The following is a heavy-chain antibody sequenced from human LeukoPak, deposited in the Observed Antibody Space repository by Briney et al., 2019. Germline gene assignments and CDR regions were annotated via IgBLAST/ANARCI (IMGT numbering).Heavy chain of an antibody. J-gene: IGHJ6*03. CDR2: ISAYNGNT. CDR3: ARAPYIVVVHGSSPYYYMDV. D-gene: IGHD2-2*01. CDR1: GYTFTSYG. Sequence: GASVKVSCKASGYTFTSYGISWVRQAPGQGLEWMGWISAYNGNTNYAQKLQGRVTMTTDTSTSTAYMELRSLRSDDTAVYYCARAPYIVVVHGSSPYYYMDVWGKGTTVTISS. V-gene: IGHV1-18*01.